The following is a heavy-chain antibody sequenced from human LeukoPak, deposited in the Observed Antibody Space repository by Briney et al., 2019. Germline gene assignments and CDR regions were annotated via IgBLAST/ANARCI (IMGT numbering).Heavy chain of an antibody. CDR3: ARGGLLSRY. V-gene: IGHV3-74*01. CDR1: GFTFSSYW. Sequence: GGSLRLSCAASGFTFSSYWMHWVRQAPGKGLVWGSHINTDGSYTRYADSVKGRFTIARDNAKSTLYLQMNSLRAEDTAVYYCARGGLLSRYWGQGTLVTVSS. CDR2: INTDGSYT. D-gene: IGHD1-26*01. J-gene: IGHJ4*02.